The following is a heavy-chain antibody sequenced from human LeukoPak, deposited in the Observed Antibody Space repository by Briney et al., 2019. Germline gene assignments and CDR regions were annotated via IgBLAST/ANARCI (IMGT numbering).Heavy chain of an antibody. J-gene: IGHJ4*02. CDR3: ARVQRWPTCFDY. V-gene: IGHV3-11*04. D-gene: IGHD6-19*01. Sequence: GGSLRLSXAASGFTFSDYYMSWIRQAPGKGLEWLSYISGSGTTVYYADSVKGRFTISRDNANISLYLQMNSLRAEDTAMYYCARVQRWPTCFDYRGQGTLVTVSS. CDR1: GFTFSDYY. CDR2: ISGSGTTV.